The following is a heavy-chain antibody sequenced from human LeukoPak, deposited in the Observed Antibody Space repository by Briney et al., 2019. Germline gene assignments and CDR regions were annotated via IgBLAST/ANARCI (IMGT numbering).Heavy chain of an antibody. D-gene: IGHD2-2*01. CDR1: GFTFSGSA. V-gene: IGHV3-73*01. J-gene: IGHJ4*02. Sequence: PGGSLRLSCAASGFTFSGSAMHWVRQASGKGLEWVGRIRSKANSYATAYAASVKGRFTISRDDSKNTAYLQMNSLKTEDTAVSYCTRQSSTDDYWGQGTLVTVSS. CDR3: TRQSSTDDY. CDR2: IRSKANSYAT.